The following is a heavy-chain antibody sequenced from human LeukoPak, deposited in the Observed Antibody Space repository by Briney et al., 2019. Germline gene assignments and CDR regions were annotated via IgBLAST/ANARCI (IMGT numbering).Heavy chain of an antibody. J-gene: IGHJ5*02. V-gene: IGHV1-69*13. CDR3: ARSKYYDFNWFDP. D-gene: IGHD3-3*01. CDR2: IIPIFGTA. CDR1: GGTFSSYA. Sequence: ASVKASCKASGGTFSSYAISWVRQAPGQGLEWMGGIIPIFGTANYAQKFQGRVTITADESTSTAYMELSSLRSEDTAVYYCARSKYYDFNWFDPWGQGTLVTVSS.